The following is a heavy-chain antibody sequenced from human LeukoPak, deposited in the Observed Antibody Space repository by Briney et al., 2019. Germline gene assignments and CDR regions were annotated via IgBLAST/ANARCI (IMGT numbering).Heavy chain of an antibody. V-gene: IGHV4-59*01. CDR2: IYYSGNT. CDR1: SGSITNYY. D-gene: IGHD3-10*01. CDR3: ARGALLWFGYRMEYYFDY. J-gene: IGHJ4*02. Sequence: SETLSLTCTVSSGSITNYYWSWIRQPPGKGLEWIGFIYYSGNTNYNPSLKSRVTISVDTSKNQFSLKLSSMTAADTAVYYCARGALLWFGYRMEYYFDYWGQGTLLTVSS.